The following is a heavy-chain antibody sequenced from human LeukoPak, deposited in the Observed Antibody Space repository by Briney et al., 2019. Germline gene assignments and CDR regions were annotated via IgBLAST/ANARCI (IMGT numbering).Heavy chain of an antibody. J-gene: IGHJ4*02. CDR2: INHSGST. CDR3: ARKGPRDYGSGSSNFDY. Sequence: PSETLSLTCTVSGGSISSYYWSWIRQPPGKGLEWIGEINHSGSTNYNPSLKSRVTISVDTSKNQFSLKLSSVTAADTAVYYCARKGPRDYGSGSSNFDYWGQGTLVTVSS. V-gene: IGHV4-34*01. D-gene: IGHD3-10*01. CDR1: GGSISSYY.